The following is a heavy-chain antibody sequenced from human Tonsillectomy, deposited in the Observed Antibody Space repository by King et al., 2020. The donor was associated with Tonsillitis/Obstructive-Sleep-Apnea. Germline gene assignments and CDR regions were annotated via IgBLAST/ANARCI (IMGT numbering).Heavy chain of an antibody. Sequence: VQLQQWGAGLLKPSETLSLTCAVYGGSFSGYYWSWIRQPPGKGLEWSGEIDHSGSTNYNPSLRSRVTISADTSKTQFSLNLSSVSAADTAVYFCAREITTDAFDIWGQGTMVTVSS. D-gene: IGHD3-3*01. J-gene: IGHJ3*02. V-gene: IGHV4-34*01. CDR3: AREITTDAFDI. CDR1: GGSFSGYY. CDR2: IDHSGST.